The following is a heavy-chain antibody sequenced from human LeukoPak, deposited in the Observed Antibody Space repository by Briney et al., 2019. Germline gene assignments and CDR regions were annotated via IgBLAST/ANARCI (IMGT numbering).Heavy chain of an antibody. CDR2: IIPIFGTT. CDR3: ASATDYYYYYMDV. D-gene: IGHD2-15*01. CDR1: GGTFTSYA. J-gene: IGHJ6*03. Sequence: SVKVSCKATGGTFTSYAISWVRQAPGQGLEWMGGIIPIFGTTNYAQKFQGRVTITTDESTSTAYMELSSLRSDDTAVYYCASATDYYYYYMDVWGKGTTVTVSS. V-gene: IGHV1-69*05.